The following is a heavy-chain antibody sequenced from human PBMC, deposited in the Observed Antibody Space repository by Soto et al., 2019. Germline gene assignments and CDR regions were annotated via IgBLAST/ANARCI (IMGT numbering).Heavy chain of an antibody. Sequence: SETLSLTCTVSGGSISSYYWSWIRQPPGRGLEWIGYIYYSGSTNYNPSLKSRVTISVDTSKNQSSLKLSSVTAADTAVYYCARTFSPYYYDSSGYSYYFDYWGQGTLVTVSS. J-gene: IGHJ4*02. CDR1: GGSISSYY. D-gene: IGHD3-22*01. CDR2: IYYSGST. V-gene: IGHV4-59*01. CDR3: ARTFSPYYYDSSGYSYYFDY.